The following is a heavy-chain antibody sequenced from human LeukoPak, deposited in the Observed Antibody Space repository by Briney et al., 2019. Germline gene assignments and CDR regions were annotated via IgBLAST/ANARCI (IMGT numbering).Heavy chain of an antibody. Sequence: SETLSLTCTVSGGSISSGGYYWSWIRQHPGKGLEWIGYIYYSGSTYYNPSLKSRVTISVDMSKNQFPLKLSSVTAADTAVYYCARDYGSGSYDYWGQGTLVTVSS. J-gene: IGHJ4*02. CDR3: ARDYGSGSYDY. D-gene: IGHD3-10*01. V-gene: IGHV4-31*03. CDR2: IYYSGST. CDR1: GGSISSGGYY.